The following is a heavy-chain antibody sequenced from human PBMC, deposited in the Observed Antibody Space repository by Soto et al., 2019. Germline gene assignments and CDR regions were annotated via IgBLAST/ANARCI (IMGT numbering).Heavy chain of an antibody. Sequence: GGSLRLSCAASGFTFSSYWMSWVRQAPGKGLEWVANIKQDGSEKYYVDSVKGRFTISRDNAKNSLYLQMNSLRAEDTAVYYCASPQSDLEWLGLDFDYWGQGTLVTVSS. D-gene: IGHD3-3*01. J-gene: IGHJ4*02. CDR3: ASPQSDLEWLGLDFDY. CDR1: GFTFSSYW. CDR2: IKQDGSEK. V-gene: IGHV3-7*01.